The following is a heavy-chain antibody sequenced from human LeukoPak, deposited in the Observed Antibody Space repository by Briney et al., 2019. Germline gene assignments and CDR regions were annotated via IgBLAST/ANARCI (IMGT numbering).Heavy chain of an antibody. D-gene: IGHD5-24*01. CDR1: GYSFTTYW. CDR2: IYPGDSET. V-gene: IGHV5-51*01. Sequence: GESLKISCKGSGYSFTTYWIAWVRQMPGEGLEWMGIIYPGDSETRYSPSFQGQVSISADKSITTAYLQWGSLKASDTAMYYCTRSPGDGYNDAFDIWGQGTMVTVFS. J-gene: IGHJ3*02. CDR3: TRSPGDGYNDAFDI.